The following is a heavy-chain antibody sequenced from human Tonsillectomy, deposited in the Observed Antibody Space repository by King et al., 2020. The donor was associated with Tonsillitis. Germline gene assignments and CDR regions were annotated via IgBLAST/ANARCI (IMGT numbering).Heavy chain of an antibody. V-gene: IGHV1-69*01. Sequence: QLVQSGAEVKKPGSSVKVSCKASGGTFSSYAISWVRQAPGQGLEWMGEIIPIFGTANYAQKFQGRVTITADESTSTAYMELSSVRSEDTAVYYCARGGYSYAVRDFDYWGQGTLVTVSS. D-gene: IGHD5-18*01. J-gene: IGHJ4*02. CDR2: IIPIFGTA. CDR3: ARGGYSYAVRDFDY. CDR1: GGTFSSYA.